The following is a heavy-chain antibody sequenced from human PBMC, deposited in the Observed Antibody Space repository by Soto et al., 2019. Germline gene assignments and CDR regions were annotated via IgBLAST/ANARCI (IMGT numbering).Heavy chain of an antibody. Sequence: EVQLVESGGGLIQPGGSLRLSCAASGFTVSSNYMSWVRQAPGKGLEWVSVIYSGGSTYYADSVKGRFTISRDNSKNALYLQMNSLRAEDTAVYYCARDLADYGVKHRRWFDLWGRGTLVTVSS. V-gene: IGHV3-53*01. J-gene: IGHJ2*01. D-gene: IGHD4-17*01. CDR3: ARDLADYGVKHRRWFDL. CDR1: GFTVSSNY. CDR2: IYSGGST.